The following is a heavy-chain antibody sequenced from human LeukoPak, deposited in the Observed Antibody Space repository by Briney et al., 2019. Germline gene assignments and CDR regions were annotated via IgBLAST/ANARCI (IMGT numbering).Heavy chain of an antibody. CDR2: INTFSNPI. CDR1: ASTFSTYS. D-gene: IGHD3-10*01. CDR3: ARGGRPDY. Sequence: GGSLRLSCAASASTFSTYSMNWVRQAPGKGLEWISYINTFSNPIYYADSVRGRFTVSRDNAKNSLYLQMNSLRDDDTAVYYCARGGRPDYWGQGTLVTVSS. V-gene: IGHV3-48*02. J-gene: IGHJ4*02.